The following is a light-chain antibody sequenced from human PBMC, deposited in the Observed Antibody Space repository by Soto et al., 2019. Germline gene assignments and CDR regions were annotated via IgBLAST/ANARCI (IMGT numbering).Light chain of an antibody. CDR2: DAS. V-gene: IGKV1-33*01. CDR1: QDISNY. J-gene: IGKJ4*01. CDR3: QQYDNLPLT. Sequence: DIQMTQSPSSLSASVGDRVTITCQASQDISNYLNWYQQKPGKAPKLLIYDASNLYTGVPSRFSGSGSGTDFTFTISSLQPEDIATYYCQQYDNLPLTFGGGTKVEIK.